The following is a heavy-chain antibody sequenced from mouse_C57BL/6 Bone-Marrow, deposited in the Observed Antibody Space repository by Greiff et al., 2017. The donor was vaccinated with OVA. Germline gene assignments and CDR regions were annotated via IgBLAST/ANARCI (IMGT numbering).Heavy chain of an antibody. Sequence: EVQLVESGGDLVKPGGSLKLSCAASGFTFSSYGMSWVRQTPDKRLEWVATISSGGSYTYYPDSVKGRFTISRDNAKNTLYLQMSRLKSEDTAMYYFARQYDYDKFAYWGQGNLVTGSA. CDR2: ISSGGSYT. V-gene: IGHV5-6*01. CDR1: GFTFSSYG. J-gene: IGHJ3*01. CDR3: ARQYDYDKFAY. D-gene: IGHD2-4*01.